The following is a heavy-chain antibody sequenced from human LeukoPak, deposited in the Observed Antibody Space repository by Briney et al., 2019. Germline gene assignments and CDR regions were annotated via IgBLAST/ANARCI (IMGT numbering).Heavy chain of an antibody. CDR3: ARDSTGYSSGWYMYYGMDV. Sequence: SVKVSCKASGDTFSSYATSWVRQAPGQGLEWMGGIIPIFGTANYAQKFQGRVTITADESTSTAYMELSSLRSEDTAVYYCARDSTGYSSGWYMYYGMDVWGQGTTVTVSS. J-gene: IGHJ6*02. V-gene: IGHV1-69*13. CDR1: GDTFSSYA. D-gene: IGHD6-19*01. CDR2: IIPIFGTA.